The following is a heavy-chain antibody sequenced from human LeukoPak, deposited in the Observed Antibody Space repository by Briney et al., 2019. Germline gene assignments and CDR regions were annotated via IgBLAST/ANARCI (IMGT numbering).Heavy chain of an antibody. J-gene: IGHJ4*02. CDR1: GGSISSSNW. D-gene: IGHD6-13*01. CDR2: IYHSGNT. V-gene: IGHV4-4*02. Sequence: SGTLSLTCAVSGGSISSSNWWSWVRQPPGKGLEWMGEIYHSGNTNYNSSPKSRITISVDKSKNQLSLKLSPVTAADTAVYYCARGTAAAGNFEYWGQGTLVTVSS. CDR3: ARGTAAAGNFEY.